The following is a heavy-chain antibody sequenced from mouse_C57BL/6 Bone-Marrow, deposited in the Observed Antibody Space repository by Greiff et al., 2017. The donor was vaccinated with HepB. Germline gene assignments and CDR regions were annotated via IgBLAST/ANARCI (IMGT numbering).Heavy chain of an antibody. V-gene: IGHV1-69*01. J-gene: IGHJ1*03. CDR1: GYTFTSYW. CDR2: IDPSDSYT. CDR3: ARWDYYGSCPSYWYFDV. Sequence: QVQLQQPGAELVMPGASVKLSCKASGYTFTSYWMHWVKQRPGQGLEWIGEIDPSDSYTNYNQKFKGKSTLTVDKSSSTAYIQLSSLTSEDSAVYYCARWDYYGSCPSYWYFDVWGTGTTVTVSS. D-gene: IGHD1-1*01.